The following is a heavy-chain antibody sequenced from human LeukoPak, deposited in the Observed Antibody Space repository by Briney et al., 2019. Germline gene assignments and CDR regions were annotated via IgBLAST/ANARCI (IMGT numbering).Heavy chain of an antibody. V-gene: IGHV3-30*18. CDR3: PKDRQVGAAAYHFDS. D-gene: IGHD2-2*01. Sequence: PGRSLRLSCAASGFTFSRYGLHWVRQAPGKGLEWVSVIANDGNDKKYTDSVKGRFTISRDNSKSTLYLQMNSLRAEDTAVYFCPKDRQVGAAAYHFDSWGQGTLVTVSS. CDR1: GFTFSRYG. J-gene: IGHJ4*02. CDR2: IANDGNDK.